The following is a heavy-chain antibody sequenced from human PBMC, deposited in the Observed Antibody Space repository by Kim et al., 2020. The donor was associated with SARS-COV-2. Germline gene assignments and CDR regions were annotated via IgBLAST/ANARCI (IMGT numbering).Heavy chain of an antibody. V-gene: IGHV1-58*01. CDR3: AADHRRGLGN. Sequence: NTNYAQKFQERVTITRDMSTSTAYMELSSLRSEDTAVYYCAADHRRGLGNWGQGTLVTVSS. D-gene: IGHD3-16*01. J-gene: IGHJ4*02. CDR2: NT.